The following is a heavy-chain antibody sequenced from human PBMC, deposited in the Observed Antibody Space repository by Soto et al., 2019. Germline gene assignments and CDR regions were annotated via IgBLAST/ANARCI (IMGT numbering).Heavy chain of an antibody. CDR1: GGSISSSSYY. Sequence: SETLSLTCTVSGGSISSSSYYWGWIRQPPGKGLEWIGSIYYSGSTYYNPSLKSRVTISVDTSKNQFSLKLSSVTAADTAVYYCARARLRFLEWLLTNAPHWFDPWGQGTLFTFSS. V-gene: IGHV4-39*01. D-gene: IGHD3-3*01. CDR2: IYYSGST. J-gene: IGHJ5*02. CDR3: ARARLRFLEWLLTNAPHWFDP.